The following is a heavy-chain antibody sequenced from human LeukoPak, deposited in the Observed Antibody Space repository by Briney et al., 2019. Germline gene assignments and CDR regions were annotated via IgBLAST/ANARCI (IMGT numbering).Heavy chain of an antibody. CDR3: ARDPRNYVQPLGFDY. D-gene: IGHD4-11*01. CDR2: IWYDGSNK. J-gene: IGHJ4*02. Sequence: GGSLRLSCAASGFTFSSYGMHWVRQAPGKGLEWVAVIWYDGSNKYYADSVKGRFTISRDNSKNTLYLQMNSLRAEDTAVYYCARDPRNYVQPLGFDYWGQGTLVTVSS. CDR1: GFTFSSYG. V-gene: IGHV3-33*01.